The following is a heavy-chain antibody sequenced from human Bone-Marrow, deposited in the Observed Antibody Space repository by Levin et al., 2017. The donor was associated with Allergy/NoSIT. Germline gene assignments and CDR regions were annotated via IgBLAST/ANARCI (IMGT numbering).Heavy chain of an antibody. J-gene: IGHJ5*02. CDR1: GGSISSGGYY. V-gene: IGHV4-31*03. CDR3: AREVAAKGSSWFDP. CDR2: IYYSGST. D-gene: IGHD2-15*01. Sequence: SETLSLTCTVSGGSISSGGYYWSWIRQHPGKGLEWIGYIYYSGSTYYNPSLKSRVTISVDTSKNQFSLKLSSVTAADTAVYYCAREVAAKGSSWFDPWGQGTLVTVSS.